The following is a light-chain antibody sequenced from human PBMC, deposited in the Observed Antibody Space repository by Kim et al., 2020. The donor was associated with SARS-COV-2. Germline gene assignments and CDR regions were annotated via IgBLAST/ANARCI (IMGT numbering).Light chain of an antibody. CDR2: GSS. CDR3: QSYDTSHVI. V-gene: IGLV1-40*01. CDR1: SSNIGAGYD. Sequence: PGQGVTISCTGGSSNIGAGYDVHWYQQLPGTAPKLLIYGSSNRPSGVPDRFSGSKSATSASLAITGLQAEDEADYYCQSYDTSHVIFGGGTQLTVL. J-gene: IGLJ2*01.